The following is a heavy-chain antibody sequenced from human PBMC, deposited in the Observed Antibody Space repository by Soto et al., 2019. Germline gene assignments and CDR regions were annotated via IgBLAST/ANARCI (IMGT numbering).Heavy chain of an antibody. V-gene: IGHV3-11*01. Sequence: QVQLVESGGGLVKPGGSLRLACAASGFTFGDYDMSWIRQAPGKGLEWVSYISSSGSSAYYVDSQRDRFTISRDNGKNSLYLKLDRRGAEDTAVYYCALAAAARHAAWYWGQGTLVTVSS. CDR3: ALAAAARHAAWY. CDR2: ISSSGSSA. D-gene: IGHD6-6*01. J-gene: IGHJ4*02. CDR1: GFTFGDYD.